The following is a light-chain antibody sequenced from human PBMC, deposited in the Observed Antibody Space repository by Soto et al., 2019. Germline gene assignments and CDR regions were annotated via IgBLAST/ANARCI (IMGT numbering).Light chain of an antibody. Sequence: AIRMTQSPSSFSAATGDRVTITCRASQGISSYLAWYQQKPGKAPKLLIYAASTLQSAVPSRFHGSGSGTDFTLTVNCVQSEDIATYYCQQYYSYPWTFGQGTQVEMK. V-gene: IGKV1-8*01. J-gene: IGKJ1*01. CDR1: QGISSY. CDR2: AAS. CDR3: QQYYSYPWT.